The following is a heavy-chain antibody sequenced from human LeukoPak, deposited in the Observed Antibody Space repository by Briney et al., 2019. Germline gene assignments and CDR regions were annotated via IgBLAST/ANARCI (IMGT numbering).Heavy chain of an antibody. V-gene: IGHV1-2*02. CDR1: GYTFTGYY. Sequence: ASVKVSCKASGYTFTGYYMHWVQQAPGQGLEWMGWINPNSGGTNYAQKFQGRVTMTRDTSISTAYMELSRLRSDDTAVYYCARLEYGSGSVYTEAFDIWGQGTVVTVSS. J-gene: IGHJ3*02. D-gene: IGHD3-10*01. CDR2: INPNSGGT. CDR3: ARLEYGSGSVYTEAFDI.